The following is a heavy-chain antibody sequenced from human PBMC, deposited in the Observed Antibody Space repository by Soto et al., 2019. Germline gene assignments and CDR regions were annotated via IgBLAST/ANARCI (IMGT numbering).Heavy chain of an antibody. J-gene: IGHJ5*02. CDR3: ARWYLQYSSSWFDP. CDR2: INHSGST. D-gene: IGHD6-13*01. Sequence: QVQLQQWGAGLLKPSETLSLTCAVYGGSFSGYYWSWIRQPPGKGLEWIGEINHSGSTNYNPSLKSRVTISVDTSKNQFSLKLSSVTAADTAVYYCARWYLQYSSSWFDPCGQGTLVTVSS. CDR1: GGSFSGYY. V-gene: IGHV4-34*01.